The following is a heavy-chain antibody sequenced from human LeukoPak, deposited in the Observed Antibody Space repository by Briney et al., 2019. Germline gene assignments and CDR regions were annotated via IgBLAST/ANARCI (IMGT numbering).Heavy chain of an antibody. V-gene: IGHV1-69*05. CDR2: IIPIFGTA. J-gene: IGHJ4*02. D-gene: IGHD6-6*01. CDR1: GGTFSSYA. CDR3: ARVTRGSSSALDYFDY. Sequence: SVKVPCKASGGTFSSYAISWVRQAPGQGLEWMGGIIPIFGTANYAQKFQGRVTITTDESTSTAYMELSSLRSEDTAVYYCARVTRGSSSALDYFDYWGQGTPVTVSS.